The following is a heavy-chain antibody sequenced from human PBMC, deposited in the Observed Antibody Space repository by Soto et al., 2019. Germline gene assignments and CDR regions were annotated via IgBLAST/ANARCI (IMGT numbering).Heavy chain of an antibody. Sequence: PGGSLRLACAASGFPFRSYAMHWVRQAPGKGLEWVAVISYDGSNKYYADSVKGRFTISRDNSKNTLYLQMNSLRAEDTAVYYCARDRGYSYGYDAFDIWGQGTMVTVSS. CDR2: ISYDGSNK. V-gene: IGHV3-30-3*01. J-gene: IGHJ3*02. CDR1: GFPFRSYA. D-gene: IGHD5-18*01. CDR3: ARDRGYSYGYDAFDI.